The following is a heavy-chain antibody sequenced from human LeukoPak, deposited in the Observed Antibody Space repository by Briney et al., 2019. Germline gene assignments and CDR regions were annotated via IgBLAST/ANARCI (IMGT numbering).Heavy chain of an antibody. CDR3: ARVEGYSYNYALDY. V-gene: IGHV3-48*02. CDR2: ITGSSSTI. CDR1: GFTFSTYR. Sequence: PGGSLRLSCVAPGFTFSTYRMYWVRQAPGKGLEWVSYITGSSSTIYYADSVKGRFTISRDNAKNSLYLQMNSLRDEDTAVYYCARVEGYSYNYALDYWGQGTLVTVSS. J-gene: IGHJ4*02. D-gene: IGHD5-18*01.